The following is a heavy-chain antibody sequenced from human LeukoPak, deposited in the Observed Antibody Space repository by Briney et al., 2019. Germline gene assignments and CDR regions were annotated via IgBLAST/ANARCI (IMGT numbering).Heavy chain of an antibody. V-gene: IGHV3-74*01. CDR2: INSDGSST. Sequence: PGGSLRLSCAASGFTFSSYWMHWVRQAPGKGLVWVSRINSDGSSTSYADSVKGRFTISRDNAKNTLYLQMNSLRAEDTAVYYCAKIAFSGSYYGGFDYWGQGTLVTVSS. CDR1: GFTFSSYW. D-gene: IGHD1-26*01. J-gene: IGHJ4*02. CDR3: AKIAFSGSYYGGFDY.